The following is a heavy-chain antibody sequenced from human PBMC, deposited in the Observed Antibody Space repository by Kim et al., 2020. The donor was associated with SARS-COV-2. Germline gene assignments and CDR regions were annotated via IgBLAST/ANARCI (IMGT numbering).Heavy chain of an antibody. J-gene: IGHJ4*02. D-gene: IGHD1-26*01. V-gene: IGHV1-18*01. Sequence: YAQKPQGRVTMTTDTSTSTAYMELRSLRSDDTAVYYCARDGYGELLPLDYWGQGTLVTVSS. CDR3: ARDGYGELLPLDY.